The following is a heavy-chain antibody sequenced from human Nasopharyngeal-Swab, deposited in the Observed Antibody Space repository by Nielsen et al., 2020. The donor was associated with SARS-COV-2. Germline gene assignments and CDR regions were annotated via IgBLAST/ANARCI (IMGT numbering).Heavy chain of an antibody. D-gene: IGHD3-3*01. Sequence: GGSLRLSCAGSGFTFGSFGMTWVRQAPGKGLEWVSYISPSSGYIYYAESLKGRFTISRDNGKNSVYPQMNSLRADDTAVYFCARQDRFYYYLDVWGKGTTVTVSS. V-gene: IGHV3-21*01. CDR1: GFTFGSFG. J-gene: IGHJ6*03. CDR2: ISPSSGYI. CDR3: ARQDRFYYYLDV.